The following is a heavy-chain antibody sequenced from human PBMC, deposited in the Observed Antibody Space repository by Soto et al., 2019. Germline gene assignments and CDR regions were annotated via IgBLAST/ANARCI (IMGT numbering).Heavy chain of an antibody. CDR1: GITFSNAR. V-gene: IGHV3-15*01. D-gene: IGHD2-2*01. CDR2: IKSITDGGTT. Sequence: VGSLRLSCAASGITFSNARMTWVRQAPGKGLEWVGRIKSITDGGTTDYAAPVKGRFTISRDDSKDTLYLQMNNLRTEDTAVYHCTTDSADIVVVPATFGMDVWGQGTTVTVSS. CDR3: TTDSADIVVVPATFGMDV. J-gene: IGHJ6*02.